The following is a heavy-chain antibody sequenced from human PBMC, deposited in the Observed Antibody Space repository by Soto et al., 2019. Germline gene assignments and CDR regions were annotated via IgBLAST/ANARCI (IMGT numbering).Heavy chain of an antibody. CDR1: GGSISSYY. J-gene: IGHJ6*02. Sequence: SETLSLTCTVSGGSISSYYWSWIRQPPGKGLEWIGYIYYSGSTNYNLSLKSRVTISVDTSKNQFSLKLRSVTAADTAVYYCARDSATLGMDVWGQGTTVTVSS. CDR2: IYYSGST. CDR3: ARDSATLGMDV. V-gene: IGHV4-59*01. D-gene: IGHD5-12*01.